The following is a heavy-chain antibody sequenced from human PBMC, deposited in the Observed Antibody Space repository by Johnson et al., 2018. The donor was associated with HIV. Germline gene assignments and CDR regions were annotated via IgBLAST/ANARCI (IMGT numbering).Heavy chain of an antibody. J-gene: IGHJ3*02. D-gene: IGHD6-13*01. V-gene: IGHV3-30*04. CDR2: ISYDGSNK. CDR3: ARGAYSSSWHASDASDI. CDR1: GFTFSSYA. Sequence: QVQLVESGGGVVQPGRSLRLSCAASGFTFSSYAMHWVRQAPGKGPEWVAVISYDGSNKYYADSVKGRFSISRDNGKNSLYLQMNSLRAEDTALYYCARGAYSSSWHASDASDIWGQGTMVTVSS.